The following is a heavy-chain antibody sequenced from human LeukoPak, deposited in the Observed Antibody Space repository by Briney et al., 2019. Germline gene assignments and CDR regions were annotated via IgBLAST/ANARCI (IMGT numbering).Heavy chain of an antibody. CDR1: GGTFSSYA. CDR2: IIPIFGTA. V-gene: IGHV1-69*05. Sequence: ASVKVSCKASGGTFSSYAISWVRQAPGQGLEWMGGIIPIFGTANYAQKFQGRVTITTDESTSTDYMELSSMRSEDTAVYYCARDATHVTSYGSGSYTPLYFDYWGQGTLVTVSS. J-gene: IGHJ4*02. D-gene: IGHD3-10*01. CDR3: ARDATHVTSYGSGSYTPLYFDY.